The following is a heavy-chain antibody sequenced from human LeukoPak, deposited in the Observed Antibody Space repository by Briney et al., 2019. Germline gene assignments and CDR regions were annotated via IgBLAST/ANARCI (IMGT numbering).Heavy chain of an antibody. CDR3: ARTYTAMVKVDAFDI. D-gene: IGHD5-18*01. CDR1: GYTLTSYD. Sequence: ASVKVSCKASGYTLTSYDINWVRQATGQGLEWMGWMNPNSGNTGYAQKFQGRVTMTRNTSISTAYMELSSLRSEDTAVYYCARTYTAMVKVDAFDIWGQGTMVTVSS. CDR2: MNPNSGNT. J-gene: IGHJ3*02. V-gene: IGHV1-8*01.